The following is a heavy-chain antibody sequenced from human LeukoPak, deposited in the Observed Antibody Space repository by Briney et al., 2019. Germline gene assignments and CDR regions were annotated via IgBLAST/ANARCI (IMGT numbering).Heavy chain of an antibody. J-gene: IGHJ5*01. V-gene: IGHV3-72*01. CDR1: GFTFSDHY. CDR3: ARVLEGNMLWFDF. D-gene: IGHD1/OR15-1a*01. CDR2: IRKKANSYTT. Sequence: PGGSLRLSRVASGFTFSDHYIDWVRQAPGKGLEWVGRIRKKANSYTTDYAASVKGRFTISRDDSNNSVHLQMNSLKTEDTAVYFCARVLEGNMLWFDFLGQGTLVTVSS.